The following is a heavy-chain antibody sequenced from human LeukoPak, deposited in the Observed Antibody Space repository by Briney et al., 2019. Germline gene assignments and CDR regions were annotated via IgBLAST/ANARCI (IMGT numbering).Heavy chain of an antibody. CDR1: GFTFSSYW. CDR2: IKQDGSEK. CDR3: TRVRRYGSAPVYYYGLDV. V-gene: IGHV3-7*02. Sequence: GGSLRLSCAASGFTFSSYWMSWVRQAPGKGLEWVANIKQDGSEKYYVDSVKGRFTISRDNAKNSLYLQLNSLRAEDTAVYHCTRVRRYGSAPVYYYGLDVWGQGTTVTVSS. J-gene: IGHJ6*02. D-gene: IGHD3-10*01.